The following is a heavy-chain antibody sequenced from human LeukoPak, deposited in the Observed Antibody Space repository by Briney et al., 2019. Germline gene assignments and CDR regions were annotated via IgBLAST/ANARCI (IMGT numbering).Heavy chain of an antibody. CDR1: GFTFSSYG. J-gene: IGHJ1*01. CDR3: ARSLVVGATYPYH. Sequence: GGSLRLSCAAPGFTFSSYGMTWVRQAPGKGLEWVSYISSSSSTIYYADSVKGRFTISRDNAKNSLYLQLNSLRAEDTAVYYCARSLVVGATYPYHWGQGTLVTVSS. D-gene: IGHD1-26*01. V-gene: IGHV3-48*01. CDR2: ISSSSSTI.